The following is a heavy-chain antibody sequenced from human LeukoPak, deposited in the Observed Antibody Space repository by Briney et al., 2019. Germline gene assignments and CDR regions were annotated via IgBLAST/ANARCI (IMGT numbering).Heavy chain of an antibody. V-gene: IGHV4-30-4*01. Sequence: SETLSLTCTVSGGSISSGDYYWSWIRQPPGKGLEWIGYIYYSGSTYYNPSLKSRLTIPVDTSKNQFSLKLSSVTAADTAVYYCASTYCSGASCYQTYDYWGQGTLVTVSS. J-gene: IGHJ4*02. CDR1: GGSISSGDYY. CDR3: ASTYCSGASCYQTYDY. CDR2: IYYSGST. D-gene: IGHD2-15*01.